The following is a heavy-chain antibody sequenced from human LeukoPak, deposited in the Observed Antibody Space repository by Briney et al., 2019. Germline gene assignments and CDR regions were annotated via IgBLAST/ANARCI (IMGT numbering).Heavy chain of an antibody. D-gene: IGHD4-11*01. CDR3: AHRNSDYRAFDI. CDR2: IYWNDVK. CDR1: GFSLRTRGMY. Sequence: SGPTLVKPTQTLTLTCTFSGFSLRTRGMYVGWIRQPPGKALEWLALIYWNDVKRYSPSLKSRLTITKDTSKNQVVLTMTNMDPVDTATYYCAHRNSDYRAFDIWGQGTMVTVSS. V-gene: IGHV2-5*01. J-gene: IGHJ3*02.